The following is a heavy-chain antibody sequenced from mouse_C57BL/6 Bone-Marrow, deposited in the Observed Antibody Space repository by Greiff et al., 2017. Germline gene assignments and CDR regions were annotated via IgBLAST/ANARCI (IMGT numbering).Heavy chain of an antibody. CDR3: AIAFLLYFDY. Sequence: QVQLQQSGAELAKPGASVKLSCKASGYTFTSYWMHWVKQRPGQGLEWIGYINPSSGYTKYTQKFQDKATLTADKSSSTAYMQLSSLTSEDSAVYYCAIAFLLYFDYGGQGTTLTVSS. V-gene: IGHV1-7*01. D-gene: IGHD2-1*01. CDR2: INPSSGYT. J-gene: IGHJ2*01. CDR1: GYTFTSYW.